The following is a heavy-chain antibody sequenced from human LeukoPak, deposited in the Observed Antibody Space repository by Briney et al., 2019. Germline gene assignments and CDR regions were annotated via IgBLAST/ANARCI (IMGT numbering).Heavy chain of an antibody. D-gene: IGHD3-3*01. CDR2: ISGSGGST. J-gene: IGHJ4*02. CDR3: AKGRTYDFWSGYFYFDY. V-gene: IGHV3-23*01. Sequence: SGGSLRLSCAASEFTFITYAMTWVRQAPGKGLEWVSTISGSGGSTYYADSVKGRFTISRDNSKNTLYLQMNSLRAEDTAVCYCAKGRTYDFWSGYFYFDYWGQGTLVIVSS. CDR1: EFTFITYA.